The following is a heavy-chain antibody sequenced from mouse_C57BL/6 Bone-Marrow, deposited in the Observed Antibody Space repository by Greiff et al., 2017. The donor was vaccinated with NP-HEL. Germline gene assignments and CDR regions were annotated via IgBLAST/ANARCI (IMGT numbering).Heavy chain of an antibody. J-gene: IGHJ3*01. CDR2: IDPSDSYT. V-gene: IGHV1-69*01. D-gene: IGHD1-1*02. CDR3: ARGNYGRGFAY. CDR1: GYTFTSYW. Sequence: QVQLQQSGAELVMPGASVKLSCKASGYTFTSYWMHWVKQRPGQGLEWIGEIDPSDSYTNYNQKFKGKSTLTVDKSSSTAYMQLSSLTSEDSAVYYCARGNYGRGFAYWGQGTLVTVSA.